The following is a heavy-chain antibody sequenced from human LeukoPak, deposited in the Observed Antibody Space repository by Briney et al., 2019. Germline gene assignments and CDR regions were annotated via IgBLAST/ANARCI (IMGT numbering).Heavy chain of an antibody. CDR2: ISAYNGNT. V-gene: IGHV1-18*01. CDR1: GYTFTSYG. D-gene: IGHD6-13*01. Sequence: ASVKVSCKASGYTFTSYGISWVRQAPGQGLEWMGWISAYNGNTNYAQKLQGRVTMTTDTSTSTDYMELRSLRSDDTAVYYCAIFGHTFLAESGVYSSSWYSDRDFDYWGQGTLVTVSS. CDR3: AIFGHTFLAESGVYSSSWYSDRDFDY. J-gene: IGHJ4*02.